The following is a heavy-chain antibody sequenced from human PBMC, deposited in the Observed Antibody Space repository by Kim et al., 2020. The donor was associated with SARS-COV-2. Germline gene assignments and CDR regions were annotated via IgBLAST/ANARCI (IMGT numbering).Heavy chain of an antibody. Sequence: AEKFQGRVTMTRDTSTSTVYMELSSLRSEHTAVYYCARGSPIAMISWFDPWGQGTLVTVSS. J-gene: IGHJ5*02. CDR3: ARGSPIAMISWFDP. V-gene: IGHV1-46*01. D-gene: IGHD3-22*01.